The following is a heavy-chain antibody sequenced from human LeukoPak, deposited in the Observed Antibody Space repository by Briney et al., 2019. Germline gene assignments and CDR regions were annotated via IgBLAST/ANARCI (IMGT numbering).Heavy chain of an antibody. CDR2: ISGSGGST. CDR1: GFTFSNYA. CDR3: AKGRDYYGSGPTGYDY. V-gene: IGHV3-23*01. D-gene: IGHD3-10*01. Sequence: SGGSMRLSCVASGFTFSNYAMSWVRQAPGKGLEWVSAISGSGGSTYYADSVKGRFTISRDYSKNTLYLQMNSLRAEDTAVYYCAKGRDYYGSGPTGYDYWGQGTLVTVSS. J-gene: IGHJ4*02.